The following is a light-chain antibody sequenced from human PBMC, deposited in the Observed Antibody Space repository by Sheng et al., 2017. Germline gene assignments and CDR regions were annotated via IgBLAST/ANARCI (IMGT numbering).Light chain of an antibody. Sequence: EIVMTQSPATLSVSPGERVTLSCRASQSVSTNLAWYQQRPGQAPRLLIYGASTRATNIPARFSGSGSGTEFTLTISSLQSEDFAVYYCQQSGFTFGPGTKVDMK. CDR2: GAS. CDR1: QSVSTN. CDR3: QQSGFT. V-gene: IGKV3-15*01. J-gene: IGKJ3*01.